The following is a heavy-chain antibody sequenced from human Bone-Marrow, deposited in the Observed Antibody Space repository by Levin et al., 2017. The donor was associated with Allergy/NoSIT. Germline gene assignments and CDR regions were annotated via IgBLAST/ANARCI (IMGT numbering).Heavy chain of an antibody. CDR2: IVPMFGAE. V-gene: IGHV1-69*01. D-gene: IGHD2-21*02. Sequence: KISCKASGGSFRNHVFTWVRQAPGQGLEWMGGIVPMFGAENYAQKFRDRVTISADESTNTTYMELRSLRFEDTAVYYCARGMVPATMSAFDIWGQGTMVSVSS. CDR1: GGSFRNHV. J-gene: IGHJ3*02. CDR3: ARGMVPATMSAFDI.